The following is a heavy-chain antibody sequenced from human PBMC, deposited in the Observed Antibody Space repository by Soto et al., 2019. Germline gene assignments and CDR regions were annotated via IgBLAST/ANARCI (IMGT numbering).Heavy chain of an antibody. V-gene: IGHV3-23*01. CDR2: ISGSGGST. Sequence: GGSLRLSCAASGFTFSSYAMSWVRQAPGKGLEWVSAISGSGGSTYYADSVKGRFTISRDNSKNTLYLKMNSLRAEDTAVYYCAPRHPGDDIVVVVRWKGYWGQGTLVTVSS. CDR1: GFTFSSYA. J-gene: IGHJ4*02. D-gene: IGHD2-15*01. CDR3: APRHPGDDIVVVVRWKGY.